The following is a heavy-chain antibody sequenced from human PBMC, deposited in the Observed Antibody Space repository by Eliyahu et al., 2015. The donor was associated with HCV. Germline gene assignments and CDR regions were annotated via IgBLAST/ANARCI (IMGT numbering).Heavy chain of an antibody. Sequence: QVQLVQSGAEVKKPGASVKVSCKASGYTFTSYGISWVRQAPGQGLEWMGWISAYNGNTNYAQKLQGRVTMTTDTSTSTAYMELRSLRSDDTAVYYCARESDAPGRYYYDSSGAFDYWGQGTLVTVSS. V-gene: IGHV1-18*04. CDR2: ISAYNGNT. CDR3: ARESDAPGRYYYDSSGAFDY. J-gene: IGHJ4*02. CDR1: GYTFTSYG. D-gene: IGHD3-22*01.